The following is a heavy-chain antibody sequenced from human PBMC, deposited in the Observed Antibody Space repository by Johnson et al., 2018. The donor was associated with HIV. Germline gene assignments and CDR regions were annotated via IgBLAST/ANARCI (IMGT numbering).Heavy chain of an antibody. D-gene: IGHD6-13*01. V-gene: IGHV3-NL1*01. CDR3: ARDNGIAAAGDLDI. CDR2: IGGGGGST. Sequence: QVQLVESGGGVVQPGRSLRLSCAASGFTFSSYAMGWVRQAPGKGLEWVSTIGGGGGSTYYAYSVKGRFTISSDNSKNTLYLQMNSLRAEDTAVYYCARDNGIAAAGDLDIWGQGTMVTVSS. J-gene: IGHJ3*02. CDR1: GFTFSSYA.